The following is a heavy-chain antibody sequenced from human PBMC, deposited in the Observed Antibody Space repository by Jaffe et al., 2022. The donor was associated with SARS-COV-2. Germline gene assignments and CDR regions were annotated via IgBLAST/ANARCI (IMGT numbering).Heavy chain of an antibody. D-gene: IGHD1-1*01. Sequence: EVQLVESGGGLVQPGGSRRLSCAASGFVFGSFWMTWVRQAPGKGLEWVATIDQDGSDKYYVDSAKGRFTISRDNAQNSLYLQLNSLRAEDTAVYYCARDPGTLDYWGQGTLVTVSS. V-gene: IGHV3-7*01. CDR3: ARDPGTLDY. CDR1: GFVFGSFW. J-gene: IGHJ4*02. CDR2: IDQDGSDK.